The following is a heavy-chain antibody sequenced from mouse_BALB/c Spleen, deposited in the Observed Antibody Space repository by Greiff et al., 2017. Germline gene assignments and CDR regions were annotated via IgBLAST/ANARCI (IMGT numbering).Heavy chain of an antibody. V-gene: IGHV1-7*01. CDR2: INPSTGYT. Sequence: QVQLKESGAELAKPGASVKMSCKASGYTFTSYWMHWVKQRPGQGLEWIGYINPSTGYTEYNQKFKDKATLTADKSSSTAYMQLSSLTSEDSAVYYCARGRYGPYYAMDYWGQGTSVTVSS. CDR3: ARGRYGPYYAMDY. J-gene: IGHJ4*01. CDR1: GYTFTSYW. D-gene: IGHD1-1*01.